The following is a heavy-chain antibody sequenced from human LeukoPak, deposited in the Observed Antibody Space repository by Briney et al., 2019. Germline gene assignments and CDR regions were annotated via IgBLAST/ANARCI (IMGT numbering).Heavy chain of an antibody. V-gene: IGHV4-59*08. D-gene: IGHD2-21*02. Sequence: MPSETLSLTCTVSGGSISSYYWSWIRQPPGKGLEWIGYIYYSGSTNYNPSLKSRVTISVDTSKDQFSLKLSSVTAADTAVYYCARVAGDWLGSYYFDYWGQGTLVTVSS. J-gene: IGHJ4*02. CDR2: IYYSGST. CDR3: ARVAGDWLGSYYFDY. CDR1: GGSISSYY.